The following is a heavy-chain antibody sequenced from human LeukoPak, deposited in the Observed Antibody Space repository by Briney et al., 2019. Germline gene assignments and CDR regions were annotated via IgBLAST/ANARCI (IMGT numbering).Heavy chain of an antibody. Sequence: GGSLRLSCAVSGFAFSNYAMSWVRQAPGKGLEWVSSISDTSINIHYADSVRGRFTISRDNSKNTLYLQMNSLRAEDTAVYYCAKDFLLTWAFDIWGQGTMVTVSS. CDR1: GFAFSNYA. CDR3: AKDFLLTWAFDI. CDR2: ISDTSINI. J-gene: IGHJ3*02. V-gene: IGHV3-23*01. D-gene: IGHD2-15*01.